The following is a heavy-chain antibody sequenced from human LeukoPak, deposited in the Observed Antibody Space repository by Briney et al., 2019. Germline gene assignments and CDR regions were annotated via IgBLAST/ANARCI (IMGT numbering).Heavy chain of an antibody. D-gene: IGHD4-17*01. CDR3: ARSDGDWVPNIDY. CDR2: FSAYNGNT. Sequence: ASVKVSCKASGYTFTAYGISWVRQAPGQGLGWMGWFSAYNGNTNYAQRLQGRVTMTTDTSTSTAYMELRSLRSDDTAVYYCARSDGDWVPNIDYWGQGTLVTVSS. CDR1: GYTFTAYG. V-gene: IGHV1-18*01. J-gene: IGHJ4*02.